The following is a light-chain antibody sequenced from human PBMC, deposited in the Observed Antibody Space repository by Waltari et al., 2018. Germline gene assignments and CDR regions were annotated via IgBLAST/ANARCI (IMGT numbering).Light chain of an antibody. CDR3: QQYNNWPPSWT. V-gene: IGKV3-15*01. CDR2: GAS. CDR1: QSVSSN. J-gene: IGKJ1*01. Sequence: EIAMTQSPATLSVSPGERATLSCRASQSVSSNLAWYQQKPGQAPRLLIYGASTRATGIPARFSGSGCGTEFTLTISSLQSEDFAVDYCQQYNNWPPSWTFGQGTKVEIK.